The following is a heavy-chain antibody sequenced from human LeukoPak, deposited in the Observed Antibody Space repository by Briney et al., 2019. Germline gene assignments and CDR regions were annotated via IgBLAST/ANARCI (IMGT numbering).Heavy chain of an antibody. CDR3: ARSRQLAGFDY. J-gene: IGHJ4*02. Sequence: SETLSLTCTVSGGSISSSSYYSGWIRQPPGKGLEWIGSIYYSGSTYYNPSLKSRVTISVDTSKNQFSLKLSSVTAADTAVYYCARSRQLAGFDYWGQGTLVTVSS. CDR1: GGSISSSSYY. V-gene: IGHV4-39*01. CDR2: IYYSGST. D-gene: IGHD6-13*01.